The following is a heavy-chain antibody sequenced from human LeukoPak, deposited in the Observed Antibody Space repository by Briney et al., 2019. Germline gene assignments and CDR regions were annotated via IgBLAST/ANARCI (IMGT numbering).Heavy chain of an antibody. CDR2: IYYSGST. V-gene: IGHV4-39*07. D-gene: IGHD6-13*01. CDR3: ARAGSSWYVYYYYYYMDV. Sequence: PSETLSLTCTVSGGSISSSSYYWGWIRQPPGKGLEWIGSIYYSGSTYYNPSLKSRVTISVDTSKNQFSLKLSSVTAADTAVYYCARAGSSWYVYYYYYYMDVWGKGTTVTVSS. J-gene: IGHJ6*03. CDR1: GGSISSSSYY.